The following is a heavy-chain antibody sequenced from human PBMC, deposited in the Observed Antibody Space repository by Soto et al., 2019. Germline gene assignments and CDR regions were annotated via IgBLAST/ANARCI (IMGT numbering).Heavy chain of an antibody. V-gene: IGHV3-33*01. CDR1: GFTVSSYG. CDR2: IWYDGSNK. D-gene: IGHD3-10*01. J-gene: IGHJ4*02. CDR3: SSAPPMVRGVYYFDY. Sequence: QVQLVESGGGVVQPGRSLRLSCAASGFTVSSYGIHWVRQAPGMGLDWVAVIWYDGSNKYYTDSVKGRFTISRDNSKNTLYLQMNSLRAEDTAVYYCSSAPPMVRGVYYFDYWGQGTLVTVSS.